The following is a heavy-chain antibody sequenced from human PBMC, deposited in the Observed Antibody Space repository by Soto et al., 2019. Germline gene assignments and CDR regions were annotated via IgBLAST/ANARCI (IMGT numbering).Heavy chain of an antibody. V-gene: IGHV3-48*02. CDR2: ISSSSSTI. Sequence: HPGGSLRLSCAASGFTFSSYSMNWVRQAPGKGLEWVSYISSSSSTIYYADSVKGRFTISRDNAKNSLYLQMNSLRDEDTAVYYCARGDCGGDCPPGGMDVWGQGTTVTVSS. CDR1: GFTFSSYS. D-gene: IGHD2-21*02. J-gene: IGHJ6*02. CDR3: ARGDCGGDCPPGGMDV.